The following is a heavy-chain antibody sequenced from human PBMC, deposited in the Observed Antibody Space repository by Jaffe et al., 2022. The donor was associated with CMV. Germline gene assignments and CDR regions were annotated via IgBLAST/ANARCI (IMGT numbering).Heavy chain of an antibody. CDR2: IIYNGGST. J-gene: IGHJ5*02. Sequence: EVQLVESGGGLVQPGGSLRLSCSTSGFTFSNYGMHWFRQAPGKGLEYVSAIIYNGGSTYYLDSVKGRFTISRDDSKSSLYLQMSGLRAEDTAVYYCVTGATYWFEHWGQGTLVTVSS. CDR3: VTGATYWFEH. CDR1: GFTFSNYG. D-gene: IGHD2-15*01. V-gene: IGHV3-64D*06.